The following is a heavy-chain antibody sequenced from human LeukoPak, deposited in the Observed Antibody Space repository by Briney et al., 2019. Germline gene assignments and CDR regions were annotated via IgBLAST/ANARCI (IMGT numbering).Heavy chain of an antibody. V-gene: IGHV4-38-2*02. J-gene: IGHJ4*02. D-gene: IGHD6-13*01. CDR2: IYHSGTT. CDR3: ARLRRSRIAELDY. Sequence: SETLSLTCTVSGYSISSGYYWGWIRQPPGKGLEWIGTIYHSGTTYYNPSLKSQVTISVDTSKNQFSLKLSSVTAADTAVYYCARLRRSRIAELDYWGQGTLVTVSS. CDR1: GYSISSGYY.